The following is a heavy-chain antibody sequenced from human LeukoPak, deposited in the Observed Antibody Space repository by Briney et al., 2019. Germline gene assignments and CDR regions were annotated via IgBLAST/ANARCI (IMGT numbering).Heavy chain of an antibody. CDR3: AREEEYNWNYVSWFDP. CDR1: GDSVSSNSAA. V-gene: IGHV6-1*01. J-gene: IGHJ5*02. CDR2: TYYRPKWYN. Sequence: SQTLSLTCAISGDSVSSNSAAWNWIRQSPSRGLEWLGRTYYRPKWYNDYAVSVKSRITISPDTSKNQFSLQLNSVTPEDTAVYYCAREEEYNWNYVSWFDPWGQGTLVTVSS. D-gene: IGHD1-7*01.